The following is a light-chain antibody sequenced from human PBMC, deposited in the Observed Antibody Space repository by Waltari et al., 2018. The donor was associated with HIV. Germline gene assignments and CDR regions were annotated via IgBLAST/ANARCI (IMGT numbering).Light chain of an antibody. J-gene: IGLJ2*01. V-gene: IGLV2-14*03. CDR1: STDSRFYQY. CDR2: DIN. Sequence: QSALTQPASVSGFLGQSINISCTGISTDSRFYQYVSWYQQYPGKFPSLIIFDINNRPSGVSDHFSGSRSGNSASLTFSGLQSGDEAHYYCASNRLDYTLIFGGGTKLTVL. CDR3: ASNRLDYTLI.